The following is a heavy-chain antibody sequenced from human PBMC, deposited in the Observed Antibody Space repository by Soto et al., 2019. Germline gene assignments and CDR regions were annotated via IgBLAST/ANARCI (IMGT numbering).Heavy chain of an antibody. CDR2: TYYRSKWYN. Sequence: SHTLSLTCAISGDSVSSNSAAWNWIRQSPSRGLEWLGRTYYRSKWYNDYAVSVKSRITINPDTSKNQFSLQLNSVTPEDTAVYHCGRDILYSGSYKPRLVFDYWGQGTMVTGSS. CDR1: GDSVSSNSAA. J-gene: IGHJ4*02. CDR3: GRDILYSGSYKPRLVFDY. V-gene: IGHV6-1*01. D-gene: IGHD1-26*01.